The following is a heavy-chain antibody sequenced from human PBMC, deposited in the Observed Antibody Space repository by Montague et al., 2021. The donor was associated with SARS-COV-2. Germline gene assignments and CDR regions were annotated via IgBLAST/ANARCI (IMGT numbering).Heavy chain of an antibody. Sequence: SETLSLTCSVSGGSITDRTYYWGCIRQSPGKGLEWVGDINYSGTTXYNPSPKSRVTISLDTAKNQFSLKMTSVTAADTAVYYCARHRGIAAAGNWGQGTLVTVSS. CDR1: GGSITDRTYY. CDR2: INYSGTT. D-gene: IGHD6-13*01. V-gene: IGHV4-39*01. CDR3: ARHRGIAAAGN. J-gene: IGHJ4*02.